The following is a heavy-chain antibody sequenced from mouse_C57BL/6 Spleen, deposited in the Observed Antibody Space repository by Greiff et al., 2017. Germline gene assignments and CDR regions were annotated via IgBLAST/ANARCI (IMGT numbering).Heavy chain of an antibody. CDR1: GYTFTSYW. V-gene: IGHV1-53*01. CDR2: INPSNGGT. CDR3: ARWDDYDVHFDV. Sequence: QVQLQQPGTELVKPGASVKLSCKASGYTFTSYWMDWVKQRPGHGLEWIGNINPSNGGTNYNEKFKSKDTLTVDKSSSTAYMQLSCLTSEDSEVYCCARWDDYDVHFDVWGTGTTLTVSS. J-gene: IGHJ2*01. D-gene: IGHD2-4*01.